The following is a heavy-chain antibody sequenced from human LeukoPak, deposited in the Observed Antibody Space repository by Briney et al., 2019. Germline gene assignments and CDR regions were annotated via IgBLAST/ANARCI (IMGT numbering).Heavy chain of an antibody. CDR3: ARAADYYDSSGYYLGAFDI. CDR1: GFTFDDYG. Sequence: SGGSLRLSCAASGFTFDDYGMSWVRHAPGKGLEWVSGINWNGGSTGYADSVKGRFTISRDNAKNSLYLQMNSLRAEDTALYYCARAADYYDSSGYYLGAFDIWGQGTMVTVSS. J-gene: IGHJ3*02. D-gene: IGHD3-22*01. V-gene: IGHV3-20*04. CDR2: INWNGGST.